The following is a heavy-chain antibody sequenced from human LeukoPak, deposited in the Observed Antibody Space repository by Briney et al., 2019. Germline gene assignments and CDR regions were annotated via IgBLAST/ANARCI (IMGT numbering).Heavy chain of an antibody. V-gene: IGHV4-59*01. J-gene: IGHJ5*02. D-gene: IGHD6-13*01. CDR1: GGSISSYY. CDR2: IYYSGST. Sequence: PSETLSLTCTVSGGSISSYYWSWIRQPPGKGLEWIGYIYYSGSTNYNPSLKSRVTISVDTSKNQFSLKLSSVTAADTAVYYCASGYRSSWGNNWFDPWGQGTLVTVSS. CDR3: ASGYRSSWGNNWFDP.